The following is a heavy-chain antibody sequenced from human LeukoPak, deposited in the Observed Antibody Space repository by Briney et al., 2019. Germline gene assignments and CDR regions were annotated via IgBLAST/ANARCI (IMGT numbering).Heavy chain of an antibody. Sequence: GALRLSCAASGFTFSSYSMNWVRQAPGKGLEWVSSISSSSSYIYYADSVKGRFTISRDNAKNSLYLQMNSLRVEDSAVYYCARDLSWNFDYWGQGTLVTVSS. V-gene: IGHV3-21*01. J-gene: IGHJ4*02. D-gene: IGHD1-1*01. CDR1: GFTFSSYS. CDR2: ISSSSSYI. CDR3: ARDLSWNFDY.